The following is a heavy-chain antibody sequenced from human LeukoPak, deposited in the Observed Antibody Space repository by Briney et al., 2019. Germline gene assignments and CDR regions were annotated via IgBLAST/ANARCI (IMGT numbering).Heavy chain of an antibody. D-gene: IGHD4-23*01. Sequence: PSETLSLTCTVSGGSISSYYWSWIRQPAGKGLEWIGRIYTTGSTNYNPSLKSRVTMSVDASKNQFSLNLGSVSAADTAVYYCARDRTYGGNSGFDYWGQGTLVTVSS. CDR1: GGSISSYY. CDR2: IYTTGST. CDR3: ARDRTYGGNSGFDY. V-gene: IGHV4-4*07. J-gene: IGHJ4*02.